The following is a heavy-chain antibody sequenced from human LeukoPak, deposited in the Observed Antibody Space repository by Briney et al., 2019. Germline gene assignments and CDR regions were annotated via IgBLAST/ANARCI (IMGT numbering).Heavy chain of an antibody. D-gene: IGHD1-26*01. Sequence: SETLSLTCAVYGGSFSGYYWSWIRQPPGKGLEWIGEINHSGSTNYNPSLKSRVTISVDTSKNQFSLKLSVVTAADTAVYYCERGRRGGRGTRIDPWGQGTLVTVSS. CDR1: GGSFSGYY. CDR3: ERGRRGGRGTRIDP. V-gene: IGHV4-34*01. J-gene: IGHJ5*02. CDR2: INHSGST.